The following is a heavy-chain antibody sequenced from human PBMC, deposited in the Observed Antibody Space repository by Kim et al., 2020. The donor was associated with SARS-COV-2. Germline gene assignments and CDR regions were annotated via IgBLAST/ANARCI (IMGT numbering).Heavy chain of an antibody. CDR2: I. V-gene: IGHV3-48*02. D-gene: IGHD1-1*01. J-gene: IGHJ3*02. Sequence: IYYADSVKGRVTISIDNTKKSLYLQMNSLRDEDTAVYYCARGRNHAFDIWGQGTMVTVSS. CDR3: ARGRNHAFDI.